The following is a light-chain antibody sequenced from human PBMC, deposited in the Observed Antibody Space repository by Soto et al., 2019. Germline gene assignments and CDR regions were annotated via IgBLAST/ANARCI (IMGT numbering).Light chain of an antibody. CDR1: QSISSY. J-gene: IGKJ3*01. CDR3: QQSYSTPFT. Sequence: DIQMTQSPSSLSASVGDRVTITCRASQSISSYLNWYQQKPGKAPKLLIYAASSLLSGVPSRFSGSGSGADCTLTISSLQPEDFATYYCQQSYSTPFTFGPGTKVDIK. CDR2: AAS. V-gene: IGKV1-39*01.